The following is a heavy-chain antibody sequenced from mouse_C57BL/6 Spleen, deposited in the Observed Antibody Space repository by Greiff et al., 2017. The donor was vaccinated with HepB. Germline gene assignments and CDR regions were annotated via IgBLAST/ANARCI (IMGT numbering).Heavy chain of an antibody. CDR1: GYAFSSSW. J-gene: IGHJ1*03. V-gene: IGHV1-82*01. CDR2: IYPGDGDT. CDR3: ARERYPNWYLDG. Sequence: VQLQQSGPELVKPGASVKISCKASGYAFSSSWMNWVKQRPGKGLEWIGRIYPGDGDTNYNGKFKGKATLTADKSSSTAYMQLSSLTSEDYAVFFSARERYPNWYLDGWGTGTTVTVSS.